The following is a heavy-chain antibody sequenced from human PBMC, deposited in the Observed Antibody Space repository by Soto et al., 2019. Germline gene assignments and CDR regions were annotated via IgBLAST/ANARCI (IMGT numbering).Heavy chain of an antibody. D-gene: IGHD5-12*01. J-gene: IGHJ6*02. CDR3: ARQNVATISYYGMDV. V-gene: IGHV5-10-1*01. CDR2: IDPSDSYT. CDR1: GYSFTSYW. Sequence: PGESLKISCKGSGYSFTSYWISWVRQMPGKGLEWMGRIDPSDSYTNYSPSFQGHVTISADKSISTAYLQWSSLKASDTAMYYCARQNVATISYYGMDVWGQGTTVTVS.